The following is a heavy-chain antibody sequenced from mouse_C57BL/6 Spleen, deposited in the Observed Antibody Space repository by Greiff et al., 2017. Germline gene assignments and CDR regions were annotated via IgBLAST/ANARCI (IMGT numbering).Heavy chain of an antibody. Sequence: QVQLQQSGAELVKPGASVKISCKASGYTFTDYYINWVKQRPGQGLEWIGKIDPGGGSTYYNEKFKCKATLTADKSSTTAYMQLSSLTFEDSAVYFCARRNYGSSGPSWLAYWGQGTLVTVSA. CDR2: IDPGGGST. V-gene: IGHV1-77*01. CDR3: ARRNYGSSGPSWLAY. CDR1: GYTFTDYY. D-gene: IGHD1-1*01. J-gene: IGHJ3*01.